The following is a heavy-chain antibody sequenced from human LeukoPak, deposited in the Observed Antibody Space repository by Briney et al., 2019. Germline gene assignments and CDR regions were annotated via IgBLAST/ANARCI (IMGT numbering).Heavy chain of an antibody. CDR1: GFTFSSYE. CDR3: ARGIPVGSGWYRVGYYFDY. J-gene: IGHJ4*02. D-gene: IGHD6-19*01. CDR2: ISSSGSTI. Sequence: GGSLRLSCAASGFTFSSYEMNWVRQAPGKGLEWVSYISSSGSTIYYADSVKGRFTISRDNAKNSLYLQMNSLRAEDTAVYYCARGIPVGSGWYRVGYYFDYWGQGTLVTVSS. V-gene: IGHV3-48*03.